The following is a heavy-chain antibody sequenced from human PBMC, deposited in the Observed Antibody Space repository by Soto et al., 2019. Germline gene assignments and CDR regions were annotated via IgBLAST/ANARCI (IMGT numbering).Heavy chain of an antibody. CDR2: IIPIFGTA. CDR1: GYTFTDYY. Sequence: GASVKVSCKASGYTFTDYYMHWVRQAPGQGLEWMGGIIPIFGTANYAQKFQGRVTITADKSTSTAYMELSSLRSEDTAVYYCARSSGWYEAIDYWGQGTLVTAPQ. V-gene: IGHV1-69*06. CDR3: ARSSGWYEAIDY. J-gene: IGHJ4*02. D-gene: IGHD6-19*01.